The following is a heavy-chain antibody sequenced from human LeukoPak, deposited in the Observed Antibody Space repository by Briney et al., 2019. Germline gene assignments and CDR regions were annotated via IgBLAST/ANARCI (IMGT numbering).Heavy chain of an antibody. V-gene: IGHV4-4*07. CDR2: VHASGTS. CDR1: GVSITSYH. Sequence: SETLSLTCTVSGVSITSYHWSWIRQPAGKGLELIGRVHASGTSNYNPSLKSRVTMSIDTSKNQFSLKLTSVTAADTAVYYCARDGLYSYGYSYFDYWGPGTLVTVSS. D-gene: IGHD5-18*01. J-gene: IGHJ4*02. CDR3: ARDGLYSYGYSYFDY.